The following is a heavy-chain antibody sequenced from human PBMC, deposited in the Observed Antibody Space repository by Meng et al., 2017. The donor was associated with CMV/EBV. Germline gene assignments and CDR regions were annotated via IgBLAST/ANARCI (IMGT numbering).Heavy chain of an antibody. D-gene: IGHD2-2*01. Sequence: ASVKVSCKASGYTFTGYYMHWVRQAPGQGLEWMGWINPNSGGTNYAQKFQGRVTMTRDTSISIAYMELSRLRSDDTAVYYCARVDCSSTSCYLRFDPWGQGTLVTVSS. CDR1: GYTFTGYY. CDR3: ARVDCSSTSCYLRFDP. J-gene: IGHJ5*02. CDR2: INPNSGGT. V-gene: IGHV1-2*02.